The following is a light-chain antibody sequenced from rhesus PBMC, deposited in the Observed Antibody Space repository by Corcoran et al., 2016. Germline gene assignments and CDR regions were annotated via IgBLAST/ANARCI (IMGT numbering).Light chain of an antibody. CDR2: KAS. V-gene: IGKV1-74*01. CDR3: QHGYSAPPYS. Sequence: DIQMTQSPSSLSASVGDRVTITCRASENVNNYLNWYQQKPGKAPKLLIYKASTLQSGVPSRFSGSGSGTDYTFTISSLQPEDVATYYCQHGYSAPPYSFGQGTKVEIK. J-gene: IGKJ2*01. CDR1: ENVNNY.